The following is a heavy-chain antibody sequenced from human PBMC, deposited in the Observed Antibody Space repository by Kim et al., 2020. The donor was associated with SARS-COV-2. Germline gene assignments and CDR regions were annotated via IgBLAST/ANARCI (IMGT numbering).Heavy chain of an antibody. J-gene: IGHJ4*02. V-gene: IGHV1-2*05. CDR2: INPDSGVT. Sequence: ASVKVSCKTSGYTFTTRYLHWVRQAPGHGLEWMGRINPDSGVTDYAQRFQGRVTMTRDKSISTVYMELSSLRSDDTVVYYCARGNTGTIDYWGQGTLVTVSS. CDR1: GYTFTTRY. CDR3: ARGNTGTIDY.